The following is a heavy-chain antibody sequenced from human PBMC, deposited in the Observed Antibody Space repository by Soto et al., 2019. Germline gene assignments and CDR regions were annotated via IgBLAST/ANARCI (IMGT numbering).Heavy chain of an antibody. CDR1: GGSISTYY. Sequence: PSETLSLTCTVSGGSISTYYWSWVRQPPGKGLEWIGYVYYSGSTNYNPSLKSRVTISVDTSKNQFSLKLTSVTAADTAMYYCARGGRSAYYYYTGVWGKGTTVTVSS. V-gene: IGHV4-59*01. CDR3: ARGGRSAYYYYTGV. J-gene: IGHJ6*03. CDR2: VYYSGST.